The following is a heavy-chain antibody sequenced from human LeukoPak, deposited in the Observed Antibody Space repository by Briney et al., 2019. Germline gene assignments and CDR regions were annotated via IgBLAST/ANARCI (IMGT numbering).Heavy chain of an antibody. J-gene: IGHJ6*02. CDR3: AKGKGGYYYYGMDV. V-gene: IGHV3-9*01. Sequence: GRSLRLSCVASGLRFDDYAMNWVRQAPGKGLEWVSSISWNSGTIGYGDSVKGRFTISRDNAKNSLYLQMNGLRAEDTALYYCAKGKGGYYYYGMDVWGQGTTVTVSS. CDR2: ISWNSGTI. CDR1: GLRFDDYA.